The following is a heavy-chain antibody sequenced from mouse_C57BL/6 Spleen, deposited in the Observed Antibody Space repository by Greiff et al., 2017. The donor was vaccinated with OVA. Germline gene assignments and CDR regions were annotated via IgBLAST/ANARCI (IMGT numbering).Heavy chain of an antibody. D-gene: IGHD2-4*01. CDR3: ARNSGDYDSGYYFDY. CDR1: GFSLTSYG. V-gene: IGHV2-2*01. Sequence: VMLVESGPGLVQPSQSLSITCTVSGFSLTSYGVHWVRQSPGKGLEWLGVIWSGGSTDYNAAFISRLSISKDNSKSQVFFKMNSLQADDTAIYYCARNSGDYDSGYYFDYWGQGTTLTVSS. J-gene: IGHJ2*01. CDR2: IWSGGST.